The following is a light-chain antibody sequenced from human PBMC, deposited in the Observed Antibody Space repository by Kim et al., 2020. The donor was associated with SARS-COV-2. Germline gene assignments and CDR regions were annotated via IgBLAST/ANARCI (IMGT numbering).Light chain of an antibody. J-gene: IGLJ2*01. CDR3: SSYAGSNNLV. CDR1: SSGVGGYNY. Sequence: QSVTISCTGTSSGVGGYNYVSWYQQHPGKAPKLMIYEVNRRPSGVPDRFSGSKSGNTASLTVSGLQAEDEADYYCSSYAGSNNLVFGGGTQLTVL. V-gene: IGLV2-8*01. CDR2: EVN.